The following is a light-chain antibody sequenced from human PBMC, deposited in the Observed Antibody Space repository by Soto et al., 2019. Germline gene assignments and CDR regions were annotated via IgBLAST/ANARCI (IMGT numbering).Light chain of an antibody. CDR3: QQSYSTPLYT. CDR2: AAS. J-gene: IGKJ2*01. V-gene: IGKV1-39*01. Sequence: DIQMTQSPSSLSASVGDRVTITCRASQSISSYLNWYQQKPGKAPKLLIYAASSLQSGVPSRFSGSGSGKEFTLTISSLQPEDFATYYGQQSYSTPLYTFGQGTKLEIK. CDR1: QSISSY.